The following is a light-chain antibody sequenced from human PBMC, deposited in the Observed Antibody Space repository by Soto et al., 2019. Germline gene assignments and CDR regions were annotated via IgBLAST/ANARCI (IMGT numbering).Light chain of an antibody. V-gene: IGKV3-20*01. Sequence: EIVLTQSPGTLSFAPGERATLSCRASQTVSSNYLAWYQQKPGQAPGLLIHGASRRATGITDRFSGSGSGTDFTLTITILEPDDVAVYYCQQYSSYPWTFGQATQVEIK. J-gene: IGKJ1*01. CDR1: QTVSSNY. CDR2: GAS. CDR3: QQYSSYPWT.